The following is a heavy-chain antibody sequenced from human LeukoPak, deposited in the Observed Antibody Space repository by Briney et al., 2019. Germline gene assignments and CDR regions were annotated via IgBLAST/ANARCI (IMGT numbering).Heavy chain of an antibody. V-gene: IGHV3-74*01. J-gene: IGHJ4*02. CDR2: INRDGSDT. CDR3: AREGVAGGFDY. CDR1: GFIFRNYW. D-gene: IGHD6-19*01. Sequence: GGSLRLSCATSGFIFRNYWMNWVRQGPGKGLVWVSLINRDGSDTGHEDSVKGRFTITKDNDKNTLYLQMKSLRTEDTAVYYCAREGVAGGFDYWGQGALVTVSS.